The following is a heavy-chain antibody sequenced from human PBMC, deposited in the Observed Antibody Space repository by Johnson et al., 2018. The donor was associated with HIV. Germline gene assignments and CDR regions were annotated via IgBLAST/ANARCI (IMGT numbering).Heavy chain of an antibody. CDR2: IGTAGDT. Sequence: EMQLVESGGGLVQPGGSLRLSCAASGFTFSDYDMHWVRQATGEGLEWVAAIGTAGDTYYPGSVKGRFTISRENAKNSLYLQMNSLRAGDTAVYYCARANRGRNDAFDIWGQGTMVTVSS. J-gene: IGHJ3*02. D-gene: IGHD2-15*01. CDR3: ARANRGRNDAFDI. CDR1: GFTFSDYD. V-gene: IGHV3-13*01.